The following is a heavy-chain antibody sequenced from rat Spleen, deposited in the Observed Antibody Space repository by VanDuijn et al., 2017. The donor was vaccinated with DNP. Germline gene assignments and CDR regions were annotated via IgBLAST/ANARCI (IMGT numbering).Heavy chain of an antibody. J-gene: IGHJ2*01. D-gene: IGHD1-11*01. Sequence: EVQLVESGGGLVQPGRSLKLSCAASGFTFSDYNMAWVRQAPKKGLEWVATISYDGTSTYYRDSVKGRFTISRDNAKSSLYLQMDSLRSEDTATYYCATRGYGGSYFDHWGQGVMVTVSS. CDR2: ISYDGTST. CDR1: GFTFSDYN. CDR3: ATRGYGGSYFDH. V-gene: IGHV5-7*01.